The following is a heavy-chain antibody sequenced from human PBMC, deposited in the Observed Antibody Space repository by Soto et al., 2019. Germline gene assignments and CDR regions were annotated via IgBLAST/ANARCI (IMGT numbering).Heavy chain of an antibody. J-gene: IGHJ4*02. Sequence: GGSLRLSCTTSGFSFGDYAMTWVRQAPGKGLEWVSAMSGSGDSTYYADSVKGRFTISRDNSKNTLFLQMNSLRAEDTAVYFCAKDGYDFWSGYYHYWGQGTLVTVSS. D-gene: IGHD3-3*01. CDR1: GFSFGDYA. CDR3: AKDGYDFWSGYYHY. CDR2: MSGSGDST. V-gene: IGHV3-23*01.